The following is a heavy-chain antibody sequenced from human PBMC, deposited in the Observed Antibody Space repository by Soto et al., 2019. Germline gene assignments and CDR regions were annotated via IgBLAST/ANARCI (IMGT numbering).Heavy chain of an antibody. V-gene: IGHV3-23*01. CDR3: AKWGKQQPTHWYFDL. CDR1: GFTFSSYA. D-gene: IGHD3-16*01. J-gene: IGHJ2*01. Sequence: EVQLLESGGGLVQPGGSLRLSCAASGFTFSSYAMSWVRQAPGKGLEWVSAISGSGGSTYYADSVKGRFTISRDNSKNTLYLQMNSLRVEDTAVYYCAKWGKQQPTHWYFDLWGRGTLVTVSS. CDR2: ISGSGGST.